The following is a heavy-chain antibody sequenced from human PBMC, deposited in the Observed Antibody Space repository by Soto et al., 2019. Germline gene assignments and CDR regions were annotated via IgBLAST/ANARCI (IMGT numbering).Heavy chain of an antibody. J-gene: IGHJ3*02. Sequence: EVQLVPSGAEVKKPGESLKLSCKGSGYSFTSYWIGWVRQMPGKGLEWMGIIYPGDSDTRYSPYFQGQVTISADKSISTAYLQWRSLKASDTDMYSCASLPMTTVSEVDCDIWGQGTMDSVSS. CDR3: ASLPMTTVSEVDCDI. D-gene: IGHD4-17*01. CDR1: GYSFTSYW. CDR2: IYPGDSDT. V-gene: IGHV5-51*01.